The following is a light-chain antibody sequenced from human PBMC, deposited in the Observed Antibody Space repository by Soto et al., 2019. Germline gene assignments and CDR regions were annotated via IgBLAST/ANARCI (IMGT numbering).Light chain of an antibody. CDR2: DVT. V-gene: IGLV2-14*03. CDR1: SSYVGVYYY. CDR3: GSYTSSSTLEMV. Sequence: QSVLPQPASVSGSPGQSITISCTGTSSYVGVYYYVSWFQQHPGKAPKLMIYDVTARPSGVSNRFSGSMSGNTASLTISGLQAEDEADYYCGSYTSSSTLEMVFGGGTKLTVL. J-gene: IGLJ3*02.